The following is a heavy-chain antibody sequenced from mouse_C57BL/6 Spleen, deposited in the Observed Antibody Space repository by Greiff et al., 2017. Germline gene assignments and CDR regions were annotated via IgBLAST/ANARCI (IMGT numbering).Heavy chain of an antibody. J-gene: IGHJ1*03. D-gene: IGHD1-2*01. V-gene: IGHV5-17*01. CDR2: ISSGSSTI. CDR3: AWRRGDGHWYFDV. CDR1: GFTFSDYG. Sequence: EVMLVESGGGLVKPGGSLKLSCAASGFTFSDYGMHWVRQAPEKGLEWVAYISSGSSTIYYADTVKGRFTISRDNAKNTLFLQMTSLRSEDTAMYYCAWRRGDGHWYFDVWGTGTTVTVSS.